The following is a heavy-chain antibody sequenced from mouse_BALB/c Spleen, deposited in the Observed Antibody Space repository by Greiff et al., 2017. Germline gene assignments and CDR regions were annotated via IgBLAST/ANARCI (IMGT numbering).Heavy chain of an antibody. CDR3: AREDYDYEYYYAMDY. D-gene: IGHD2-4*01. V-gene: IGHV14-3*02. CDR2: IDPANGNT. CDR1: GFNIKDTY. Sequence: VQLKESGAELVKPGASVKLSCTASGFNIKDTYMHWVKQRPEQGLEWIGRIDPANGNTKYDPKFQGKATITADTSSNTAYLQLSSLTSEDTAVYYCAREDYDYEYYYAMDYWGQGTSVTVSS. J-gene: IGHJ4*01.